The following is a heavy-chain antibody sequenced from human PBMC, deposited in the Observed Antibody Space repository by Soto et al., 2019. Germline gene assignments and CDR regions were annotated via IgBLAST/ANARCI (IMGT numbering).Heavy chain of an antibody. J-gene: IGHJ4*02. CDR1: GGSISSYY. Sequence: SETLSLTCTVSGGSISSYYWSWIRQPPGKGLEWIGYIYYSGSTNYNPSLKSRVTISVDTSKNQFSLKLSSVTAADTAVYYCARVTERAVAGPVYFDYWGQGTLVTVSS. V-gene: IGHV4-59*01. CDR3: ARVTERAVAGPVYFDY. D-gene: IGHD6-19*01. CDR2: IYYSGST.